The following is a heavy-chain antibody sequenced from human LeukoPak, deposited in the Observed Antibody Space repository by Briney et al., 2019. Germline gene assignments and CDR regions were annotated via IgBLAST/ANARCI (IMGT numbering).Heavy chain of an antibody. D-gene: IGHD1-26*01. CDR1: GFTFSSYW. Sequence: GGSLRLSCAASGFTFSSYWMGWVRQAPGKRLEWVAYMNIDGSEKYYADSAKGRFTISRDNARNSVYLQMSSLRVEDTAVYYCARDPVEWELLLDYWGQGTLVTVSS. J-gene: IGHJ4*02. V-gene: IGHV3-7*01. CDR2: MNIDGSEK. CDR3: ARDPVEWELLLDY.